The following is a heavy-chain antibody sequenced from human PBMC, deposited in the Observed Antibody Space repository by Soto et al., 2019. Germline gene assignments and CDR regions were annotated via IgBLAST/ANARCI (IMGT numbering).Heavy chain of an antibody. D-gene: IGHD6-6*01. CDR3: AKDSEARDVAARVVGYFEL. CDR2: LSWNSGSI. Sequence: EVQLVESGGGLVQPGRSLRLSCAASGFTFDDYAMHWGRQAPGKGLEWVSGLSWNSGSIGYADTVKCRFTISRDNAKNSLYMQMNSLRAEDTALYYCAKDSEARDVAARVVGYFELWGRGTLVTVSS. CDR1: GFTFDDYA. V-gene: IGHV3-9*01. J-gene: IGHJ2*01.